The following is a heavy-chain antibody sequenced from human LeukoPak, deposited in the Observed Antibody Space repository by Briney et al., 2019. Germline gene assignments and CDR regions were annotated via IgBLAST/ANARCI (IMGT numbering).Heavy chain of an antibody. J-gene: IGHJ4*02. Sequence: PGRSLRLSCAASGFSFRSHGMPWVRQAPGKGLEWVAVIWYDGSNQYYADSVKGRFTISRDNSKNMVFLQMNSLRDDDTAVYYCARDTTARYLDYWGQGTLVIVSS. CDR1: GFSFRSHG. D-gene: IGHD1-1*01. CDR3: ARDTTARYLDY. CDR2: IWYDGSNQ. V-gene: IGHV3-33*01.